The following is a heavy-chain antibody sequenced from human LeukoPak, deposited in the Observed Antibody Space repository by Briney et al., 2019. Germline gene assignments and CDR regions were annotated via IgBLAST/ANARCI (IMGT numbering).Heavy chain of an antibody. CDR3: ARLITIFGVGNGEDY. J-gene: IGHJ4*02. Sequence: GGSLRLSCAASRFTFNNCGMHWVRQAPGKGLEWVAFIRCDGSSKYYADSVKGRFTISRDTSKNTLYLQMNDLRTEDTAVYYCARLITIFGVGNGEDYWGQGTLVTVSS. D-gene: IGHD3-3*01. CDR2: IRCDGSSK. CDR1: RFTFNNCG. V-gene: IGHV3-30*02.